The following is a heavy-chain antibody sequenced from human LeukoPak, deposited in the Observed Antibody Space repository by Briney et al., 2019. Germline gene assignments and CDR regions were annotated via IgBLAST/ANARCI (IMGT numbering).Heavy chain of an antibody. J-gene: IGHJ3*02. Sequence: PSETLSLTCAVYGGSFSGYYWSWIRQPPGKGPEWIGEINHSGSTNYNPSLKSRVTISVDTSKNQFSLKLSSVTAADTAVYYCARDRFPPASSGLDAFDIWGQGTMVTVSS. CDR1: GGSFSGYY. CDR3: ARDRFPPASSGLDAFDI. V-gene: IGHV4-34*01. CDR2: INHSGST. D-gene: IGHD6-19*01.